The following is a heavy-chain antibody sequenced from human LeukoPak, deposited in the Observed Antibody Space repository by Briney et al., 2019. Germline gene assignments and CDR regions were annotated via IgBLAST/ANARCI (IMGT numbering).Heavy chain of an antibody. Sequence: ASVKVSCKASGYTFTGYYMHWVRQAPGQGLEWMGWINPNSGGTNYAQKFQDRVTMTRNTSISTAYMELSSLRSEDTAVYYCARVYDSGSYSCPHWGQGTLVTVSS. CDR3: ARVYDSGSYSCPH. D-gene: IGHD3-10*01. CDR2: INPNSGGT. V-gene: IGHV1-2*02. CDR1: GYTFTGYY. J-gene: IGHJ4*02.